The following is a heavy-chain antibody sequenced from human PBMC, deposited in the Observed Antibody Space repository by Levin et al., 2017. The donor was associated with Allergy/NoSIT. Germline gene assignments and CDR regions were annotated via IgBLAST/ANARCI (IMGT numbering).Heavy chain of an antibody. CDR1: GFTFSSYG. J-gene: IGHJ4*02. V-gene: IGHV3-30*18. CDR2: ISYDGSNK. D-gene: IGHD6-13*01. CDR3: AKLGPYSSSV. Sequence: GESLKISCAASGFTFSSYGMHWVRQAPGKGLEWVAVISYDGSNKYYADSVKGRFTISRDNSKNTLYLQMNSLRAEDTAVYYCAKLGPYSSSVWGQGTLVTVSS.